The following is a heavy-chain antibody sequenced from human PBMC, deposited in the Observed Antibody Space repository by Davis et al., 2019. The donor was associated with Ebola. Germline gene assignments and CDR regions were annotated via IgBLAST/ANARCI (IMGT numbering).Heavy chain of an antibody. V-gene: IGHV3-48*01. J-gene: IGHJ4*02. CDR1: GFTFSSYC. CDR2: ISSSSSTM. CDR3: ARVGYCSSTSCYAGLDY. D-gene: IGHD2-2*01. Sequence: GESLKISCAASGFTFSSYCMNWVRQAPGKGLEWVSYISSSSSTMYYADSVKGRFTISRDNAKNSLYLQMNSLRAEDTAVYYCARVGYCSSTSCYAGLDYWGQGTLVTVSS.